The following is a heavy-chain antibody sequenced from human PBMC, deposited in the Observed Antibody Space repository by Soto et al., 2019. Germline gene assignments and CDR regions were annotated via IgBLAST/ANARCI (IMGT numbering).Heavy chain of an antibody. Sequence: PVGSLRLSCAASGFTVSSNYMSWVRQAPGKGLEWVSVIYSGGSTYYADSVKGRFSISRDTSQSTLYLQMNSLRSDDTAMYYCARWSYLDYWGQGTRVTVSS. CDR3: ARWSYLDY. V-gene: IGHV3-53*01. CDR1: GFTVSSNY. CDR2: IYSGGST. J-gene: IGHJ4*02. D-gene: IGHD3-3*01.